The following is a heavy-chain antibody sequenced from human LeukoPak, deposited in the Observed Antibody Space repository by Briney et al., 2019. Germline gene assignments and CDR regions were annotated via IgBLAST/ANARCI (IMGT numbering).Heavy chain of an antibody. CDR2: ISYDGSNR. Sequence: GRSLRLSCAASGFTFSSYPMHWVRQAPGKGLEWVAVISYDGSNRYYIDSVEGRFTISRDNSKNTLYLQMNSLRAEDTAVYYCARDLSGNSYFDYWGQGTLVTVSS. J-gene: IGHJ4*02. V-gene: IGHV3-30-3*01. CDR1: GFTFSSYP. CDR3: ARDLSGNSYFDY. D-gene: IGHD4-23*01.